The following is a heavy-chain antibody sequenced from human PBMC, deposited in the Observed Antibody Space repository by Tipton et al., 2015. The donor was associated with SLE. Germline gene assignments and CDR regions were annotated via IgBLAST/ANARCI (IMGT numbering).Heavy chain of an antibody. Sequence: TLSLTCTVSDDSISGYYWSWIRQPPGKGLEWIGYISDSGTTKENPSLKSRVTMSIDTSNKRFSLKLSSVTAADTAVYYCARQLGWGDPFAFDCWGQGTLVTVSS. CDR2: ISDSGTT. V-gene: IGHV4-59*08. CDR3: ARQLGWGDPFAFDC. D-gene: IGHD2-21*01. CDR1: DDSISGYY. J-gene: IGHJ4*02.